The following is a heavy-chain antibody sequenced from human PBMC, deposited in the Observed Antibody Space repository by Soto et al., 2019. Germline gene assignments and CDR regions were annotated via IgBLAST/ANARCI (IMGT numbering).Heavy chain of an antibody. CDR3: AHRSFSSWPRSVDY. CDR1: GFSLSTSGLG. D-gene: IGHD3-3*01. Sequence: SGPTLVNPTQTLTLTCTFSGFSLSTSGLGVGWIRQPPGKSLEWLALIYWDDDKRYSPSLKSRLTITKDTSKNQVVLTMTNMEPVDTATYYCAHRSFSSWPRSVDYWGQGTLVTVSS. V-gene: IGHV2-5*02. J-gene: IGHJ4*02. CDR2: IYWDDDK.